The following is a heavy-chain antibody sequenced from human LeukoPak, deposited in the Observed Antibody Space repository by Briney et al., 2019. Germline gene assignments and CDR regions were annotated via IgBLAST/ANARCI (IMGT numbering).Heavy chain of an antibody. CDR3: ARGGDSLRFLEDAFDI. V-gene: IGHV4-59*01. D-gene: IGHD3-3*01. CDR1: GDSISNYY. Sequence: PSETLSLTCSVSGDSISNYYWSWLRQSPGKGLEWIGYIYSSGGTHYNPSLKSRVTMSVDTSKSQFSLKVRSVTAVDTAVYYCARGGDSLRFLEDAFDIWGQGTKVTVSS. J-gene: IGHJ3*02. CDR2: IYSSGGT.